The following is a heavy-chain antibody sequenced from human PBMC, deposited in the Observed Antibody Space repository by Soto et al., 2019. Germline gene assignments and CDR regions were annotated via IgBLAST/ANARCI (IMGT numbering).Heavy chain of an antibody. CDR2: IVKDGSNQ. Sequence: QVQLVESGGDVVQPGRSLRLSCAASGFTFNKYGMHWVRQAPGKGLEWLAVIVKDGSNQQYGDSSKGRFTISRDNSKNTVYLQINSLRVEDTAVYYCVRDADRPDHGLDLWGPGTMVTVSS. J-gene: IGHJ3*01. CDR1: GFTFNKYG. CDR3: VRDADRPDHGLDL. V-gene: IGHV3-33*04. D-gene: IGHD3-22*01.